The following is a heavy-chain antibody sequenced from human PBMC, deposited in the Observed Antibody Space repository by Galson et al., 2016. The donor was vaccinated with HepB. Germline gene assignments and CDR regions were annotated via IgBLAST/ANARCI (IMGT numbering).Heavy chain of an antibody. CDR2: ISGTSSYT. CDR3: ARVGGDGYNYVSKYDH. Sequence: SLRLSCAASGFTFSDYYMTWIRQAPGKGLEWISYISGTSSYTNYADSVKGRFTISRDNAKNSLYLQMNSLRTEDTAVYYCARVGGDGYNYVSKYDHWGQGTLVTVSS. V-gene: IGHV3-11*06. J-gene: IGHJ4*02. CDR1: GFTFSDYY. D-gene: IGHD5-24*01.